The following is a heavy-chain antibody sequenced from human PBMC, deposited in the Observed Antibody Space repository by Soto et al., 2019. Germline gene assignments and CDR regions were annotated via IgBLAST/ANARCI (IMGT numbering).Heavy chain of an antibody. CDR3: AREGFYAMDV. J-gene: IGHJ6*02. D-gene: IGHD2-2*01. Sequence: EVQLLESGGGVVQPGGSLRLSCAVSGFTFSSYEMYWVRQAPGKGLEWVAYISSSGETVYYAGSVQGRFTISRDNAKNSLYLQMSSLGAEDTAVYYCAREGFYAMDVWGQGTTVTVSS. CDR2: ISSSGETV. V-gene: IGHV3-48*03. CDR1: GFTFSSYE.